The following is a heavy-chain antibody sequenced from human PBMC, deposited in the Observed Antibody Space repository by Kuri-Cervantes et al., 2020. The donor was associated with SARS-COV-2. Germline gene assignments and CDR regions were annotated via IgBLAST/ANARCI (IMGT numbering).Heavy chain of an antibody. CDR2: IKSKTDGGTT. Sequence: GGSLRLSCAASGFTFSSYSMNWVRQAPGKGLEWVGRIKSKTDGGTTDYAAPVKGRFTISRDDSKNTLYLQMNSLRAEDTAVYYCARDITMIVVDQYYFDYWGQGTLVTVSS. CDR1: GFTFSSYS. D-gene: IGHD3-22*01. J-gene: IGHJ4*02. CDR3: ARDITMIVVDQYYFDY. V-gene: IGHV3-15*01.